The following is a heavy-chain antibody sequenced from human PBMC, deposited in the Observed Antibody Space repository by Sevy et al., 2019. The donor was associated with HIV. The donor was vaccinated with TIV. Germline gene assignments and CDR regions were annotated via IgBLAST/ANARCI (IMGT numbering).Heavy chain of an antibody. J-gene: IGHJ4*02. CDR3: ATTKDYYDSSGYPFDY. CDR1: GYTFTGYS. Sequence: ASVKVSCKASGYTFTGYSMHWVRQAPGHGLEWMGWINPNSDGTNYAQKFQGRVTMTGDTSISTAYMELRGLRSDDTAVYYCATTKDYYDSSGYPFDYWGQGTLVTVSS. V-gene: IGHV1-2*02. CDR2: INPNSDGT. D-gene: IGHD3-22*01.